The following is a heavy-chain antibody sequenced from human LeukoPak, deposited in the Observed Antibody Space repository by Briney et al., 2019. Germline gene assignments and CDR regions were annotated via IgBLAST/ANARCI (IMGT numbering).Heavy chain of an antibody. V-gene: IGHV3-48*03. Sequence: GGSLRLSCAASGFTFSSYEMNWVRQAPGKGLEWVSYISSSGSTIYYADSVKGRFTISRDNAKNSLYLQMNSLRAEDTAVYYCASSERWLQLCFDYWRQGTLVTVSS. J-gene: IGHJ4*02. D-gene: IGHD5-24*01. CDR3: ASSERWLQLCFDY. CDR1: GFTFSSYE. CDR2: ISSSGSTI.